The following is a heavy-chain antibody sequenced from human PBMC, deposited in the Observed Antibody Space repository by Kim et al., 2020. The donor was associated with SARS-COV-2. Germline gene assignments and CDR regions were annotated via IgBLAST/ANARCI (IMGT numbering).Heavy chain of an antibody. J-gene: IGHJ5*02. CDR1: GGSLSGYY. CDR3: ARDPRVSEDDNWFDP. V-gene: IGHV4-34*01. Sequence: SETLSLTCAVYGGSLSGYYWSWIRQPPGKGLEWIGEINHSGSTNYYPSLKSRVTLSVDTSKNQFSLKLRSVTAADTAVYYCARDPRVSEDDNWFDPWGQGTLVTVSS. CDR2: INHSGST.